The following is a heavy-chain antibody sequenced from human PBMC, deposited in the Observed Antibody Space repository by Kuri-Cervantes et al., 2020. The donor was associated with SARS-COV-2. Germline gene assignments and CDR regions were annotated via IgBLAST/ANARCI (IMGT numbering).Heavy chain of an antibody. Sequence: GESLKISCTASGFTFGDYAMSWVRQAPGKGLEWVGFIRSKAYGGTTEYAASVKGRFTISRDDSKNTLYLQMNSLKTEDTAVYYCTTDSTAAYCGGDCYPFGYWGQGTLVTVSS. CDR1: GFTFGDYA. CDR3: TTDSTAAYCGGDCYPFGY. D-gene: IGHD2-21*01. CDR2: IRSKAYGGTT. J-gene: IGHJ4*02. V-gene: IGHV3-49*04.